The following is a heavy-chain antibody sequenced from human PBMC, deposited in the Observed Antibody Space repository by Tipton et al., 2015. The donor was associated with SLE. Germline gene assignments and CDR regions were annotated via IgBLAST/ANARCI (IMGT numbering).Heavy chain of an antibody. J-gene: IGHJ4*02. Sequence: TLSLTCTVSGGSISSSSYYWGWIRQPPGKGLEWIGSIYYSGNTYYNPSLKSRVTISVDRSKNQFSLKLSSVTAADTAVYYCARNLRQLVPNSQNYWGQGTLVTVSS. CDR2: IYYSGNT. V-gene: IGHV4-39*07. CDR1: GGSISSSSYY. CDR3: ARNLRQLVPNSQNY. D-gene: IGHD6-6*01.